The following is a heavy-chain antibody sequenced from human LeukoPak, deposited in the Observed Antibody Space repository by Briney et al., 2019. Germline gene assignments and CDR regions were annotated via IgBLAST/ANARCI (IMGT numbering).Heavy chain of an antibody. CDR3: ANMPQGYSGSFD. J-gene: IGHJ4*02. Sequence: PSETLSLTCAVYGGSFSGYYWSWIRQPPGKGLEWIGEINHSGSTNYNPSLKSRVTISVDTSKNQFSLKLSSVTAADTAVYYCANMPQGYSGSFDWGQGTLVTVSS. D-gene: IGHD1-26*01. CDR2: INHSGST. CDR1: GGSFSGYY. V-gene: IGHV4-34*01.